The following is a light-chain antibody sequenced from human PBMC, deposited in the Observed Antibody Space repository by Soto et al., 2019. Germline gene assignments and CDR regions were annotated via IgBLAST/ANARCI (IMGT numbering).Light chain of an antibody. J-gene: IGKJ5*01. CDR1: QSIGTY. CDR3: QQRSNWLPPT. Sequence: EIVLTQSPATLSLSPRERATLSSSASQSIGTYLAWYQQKPGQAPRLLIYDASNRATGIPARFSGSGSGTDFTLTISSLEPEDFAVYYCQQRSNWLPPTFGQGTRLEI. V-gene: IGKV3-11*01. CDR2: DAS.